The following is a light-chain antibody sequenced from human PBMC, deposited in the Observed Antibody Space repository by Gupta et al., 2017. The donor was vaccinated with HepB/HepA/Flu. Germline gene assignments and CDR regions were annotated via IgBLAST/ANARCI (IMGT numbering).Light chain of an antibody. V-gene: IGKV1-5*03. J-gene: IGKJ2*02. CDR3: QHYNSDSCN. Sequence: DIQMTQSPSTLSASVGDRVTITCRASQSISNWLAWYQQKPGKAPKLLIYKASSLESGVPSRFSGSVSGTEFTLTISSLQSDDFATYYCQHYNSDSCNSGQGTKVEIK. CDR1: QSISNW. CDR2: KAS.